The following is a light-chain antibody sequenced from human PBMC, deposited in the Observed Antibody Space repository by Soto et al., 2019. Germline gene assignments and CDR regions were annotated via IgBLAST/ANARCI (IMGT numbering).Light chain of an antibody. Sequence: EIVMTQSPATLSVSPGERATLSCRASQSVSSNLAWYQQKPGQAPRLLIYGASTRATGIPARFSGSGSGTEFTLTISSLQSEDFAVYYCQQYNVPFGPGTKVDIK. V-gene: IGKV3-15*01. J-gene: IGKJ3*01. CDR2: GAS. CDR1: QSVSSN. CDR3: QQYNVP.